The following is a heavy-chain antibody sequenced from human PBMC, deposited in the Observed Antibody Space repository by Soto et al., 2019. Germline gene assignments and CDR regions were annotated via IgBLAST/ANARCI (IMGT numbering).Heavy chain of an antibody. CDR2: IYSGGST. V-gene: IGHV3-NL1*01. Sequence: QVQLVDSGGGVVQPGRSLRLSCAASGFTFSSYGMHWVRQAPGKGLEWVSVIYSGGSTYYADSVKGRFTISRDNSKNTLYLQMNSLRAEDTAVYYCARGLSDFDYWGQGTLVTVSS. J-gene: IGHJ4*02. D-gene: IGHD6-25*01. CDR3: ARGLSDFDY. CDR1: GFTFSSYG.